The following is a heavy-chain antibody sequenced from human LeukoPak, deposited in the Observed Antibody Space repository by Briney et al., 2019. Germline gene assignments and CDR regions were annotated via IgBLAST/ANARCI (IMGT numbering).Heavy chain of an antibody. D-gene: IGHD1-20*01. CDR1: GYTFSRYG. CDR2: ISAYNGNA. J-gene: IGHJ5*02. CDR3: ARTVDNYNWRENWFDP. V-gene: IGHV1-18*01. Sequence: ASVKVSCKASGYTFSRYGISWVRQAPGHGLEWMGGISAYNGNAKYAQTLQGRVTMTTDTSTSTAYMELRSLRSEDTAVYYCARTVDNYNWRENWFDPWGQGTLVTVSS.